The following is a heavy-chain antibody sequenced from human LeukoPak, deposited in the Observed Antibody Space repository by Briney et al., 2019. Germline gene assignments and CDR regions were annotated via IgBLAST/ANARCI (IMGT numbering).Heavy chain of an antibody. CDR3: AREGSGYYDRTDY. V-gene: IGHV4-34*01. J-gene: IGHJ4*02. D-gene: IGHD3-3*01. CDR1: GGSFSGYY. CDR2: INHSGST. Sequence: SETLSLTCAVYGGSFSGYYWSWIRQPPGKGLEWIGEINHSGSTNYNPSLKSRVTISVDTSKNQFSLKLSSVTAADTAVYYCAREGSGYYDRTDYWGQGTLVTVSS.